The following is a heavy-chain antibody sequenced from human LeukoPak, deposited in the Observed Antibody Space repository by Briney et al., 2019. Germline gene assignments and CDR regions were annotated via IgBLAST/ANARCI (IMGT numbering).Heavy chain of an antibody. D-gene: IGHD6-6*01. CDR3: ARFGTSSSRFFDQ. J-gene: IGHJ4*02. CDR2: IHYSGTT. CDR1: GGSISAYY. V-gene: IGHV4-59*01. Sequence: SETLSLTCTVSGGSISAYYWSWIRQPPGKGLEWIGYIHYSGTTNYYPSLKSRVTIALDTPKNQFSPKLNSVTAADTAVYYCARFGTSSSRFFDQWGQGTLVTVSS.